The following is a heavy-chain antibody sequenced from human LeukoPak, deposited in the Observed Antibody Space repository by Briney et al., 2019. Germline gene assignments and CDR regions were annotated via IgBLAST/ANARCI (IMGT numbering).Heavy chain of an antibody. CDR1: GFTFDDYG. V-gene: IGHV3-20*04. J-gene: IGHJ6*03. D-gene: IGHD2-15*01. CDR2: INWNGGST. CDR3: AKNGDRGAYCTGGTCYPYFYYYMDV. Sequence: GGSLRLSCAASGFTFDDYGMSWVRQAPGKGLEWVSGINWNGGSTGYADSVKGRFTISRDNAKNSLYLQMNSLRAEDTAIYYCAKNGDRGAYCTGGTCYPYFYYYMDVWGKGTTVTI.